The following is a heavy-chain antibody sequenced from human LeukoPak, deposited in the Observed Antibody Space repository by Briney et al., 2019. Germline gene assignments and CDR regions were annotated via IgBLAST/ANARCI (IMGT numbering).Heavy chain of an antibody. V-gene: IGHV3-48*01. J-gene: IGHJ4*02. Sequence: GGSLRLSCAASEFTFSSYSMNWVRQAPGKGLDWVSYISSSSSTTYYADSVKGRFTISRDSSKKTFYLQMSSLRAEDTAVYYCAKEGGLYDSGGYYDYWGQGTLVTVSS. CDR1: EFTFSSYS. D-gene: IGHD3-3*01. CDR3: AKEGGLYDSGGYYDY. CDR2: ISSSSSTT.